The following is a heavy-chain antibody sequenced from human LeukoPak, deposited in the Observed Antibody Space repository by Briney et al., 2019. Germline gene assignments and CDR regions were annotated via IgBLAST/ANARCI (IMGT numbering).Heavy chain of an antibody. J-gene: IGHJ4*02. V-gene: IGHV5-51*01. CDR2: IYPGDSDT. CDR3: ARPSYYYDSSGYHYDVYYFDY. D-gene: IGHD3-22*01. Sequence: GESLKISCKGSGYSFTSYWIGWVRQMPGKGLGWMGIIYPGDSDTRYSPSFQGQVTISADKSISTAYLQWSSLKASDTAMYYCARPSYYYDSSGYHYDVYYFDYWGQGTLVTVSS. CDR1: GYSFTSYW.